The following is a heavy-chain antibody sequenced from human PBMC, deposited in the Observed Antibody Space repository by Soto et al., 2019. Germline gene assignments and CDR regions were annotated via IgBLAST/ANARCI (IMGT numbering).Heavy chain of an antibody. V-gene: IGHV1-18*01. CDR1: GYTFSSYG. CDR2: ISDYNGNT. CDR3: AREGYYSGSGSYSPPRYYGMDV. Sequence: QVQLVQSGAEVKRAGASVKVSCKASGYTFSSYGLSWVRQAPGQGLEWMGWISDYNGNTHYAQKFKGRVIMTTDTSTRTAYMEFRSLRSDDTAVYFCAREGYYSGSGSYSPPRYYGMDVWGQGTTVTVSS. J-gene: IGHJ6*02. D-gene: IGHD3-10*01.